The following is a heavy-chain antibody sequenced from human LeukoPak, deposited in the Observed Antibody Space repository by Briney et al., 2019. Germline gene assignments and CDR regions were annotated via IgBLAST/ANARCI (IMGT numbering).Heavy chain of an antibody. J-gene: IGHJ4*02. D-gene: IGHD3-22*01. Sequence: GGSLRLSCAASGFTFSNSAMGWVRQAPGKGLEWVSTISYSGGSTYYTDSVKGRFTLPRDNSKSTLFLQMNSLRAEDTAVYYCAKDYSVGTMIVVVLAPFDYWGQGTLVTVSS. CDR1: GFTFSNSA. CDR3: AKDYSVGTMIVVVLAPFDY. V-gene: IGHV3-23*01. CDR2: ISYSGGST.